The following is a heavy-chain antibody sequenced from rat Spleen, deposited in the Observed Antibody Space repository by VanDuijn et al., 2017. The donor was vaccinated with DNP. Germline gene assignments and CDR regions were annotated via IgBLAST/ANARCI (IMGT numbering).Heavy chain of an antibody. Sequence: EVQLVESGGGLVQPGRSLKLACAASGFTFSNYGMAWVRQAPTKGLEWVASISTGGSNTYYRDSVKGRFTISRDNAKSTLYLQMDSLRSEDTATYYCARGGNNLFAYWGQGTLVTVSS. CDR2: ISTGGSNT. CDR1: GFTFSNYG. CDR3: ARGGNNLFAY. D-gene: IGHD1-10*01. J-gene: IGHJ3*01. V-gene: IGHV5S13*01.